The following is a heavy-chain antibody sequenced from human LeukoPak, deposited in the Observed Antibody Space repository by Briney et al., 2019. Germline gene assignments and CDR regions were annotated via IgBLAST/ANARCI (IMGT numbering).Heavy chain of an antibody. CDR1: GGSISSSSYY. V-gene: IGHV4-39*01. D-gene: IGHD3-10*01. Sequence: PSETLSLTCTVSGGSISSSSYYWGWIRQPPGKGLEWIGSIYYSGSTYYNPSLKSRVTISVDTSKNQLSLKLSSMTAADTAVYYCARHYYGSGSYLLSGYYYYMDVWGKGTTVTISS. CDR2: IYYSGST. J-gene: IGHJ6*03. CDR3: ARHYYGSGSYLLSGYYYYMDV.